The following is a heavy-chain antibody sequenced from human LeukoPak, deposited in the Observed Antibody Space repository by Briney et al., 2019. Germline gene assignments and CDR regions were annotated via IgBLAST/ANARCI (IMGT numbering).Heavy chain of an antibody. Sequence: GGSLRLSCAASGLTVSSNYMSWVRQAPGKELEWVSVIYSGGSTYYADSVKGRFTISRDNSKNTVYLQMNSLRAEDTAVYYCARYYYDSSGYPYHFDYWGQGTLVTVSS. V-gene: IGHV3-53*01. D-gene: IGHD3-22*01. J-gene: IGHJ4*02. CDR2: IYSGGST. CDR1: GLTVSSNY. CDR3: ARYYYDSSGYPYHFDY.